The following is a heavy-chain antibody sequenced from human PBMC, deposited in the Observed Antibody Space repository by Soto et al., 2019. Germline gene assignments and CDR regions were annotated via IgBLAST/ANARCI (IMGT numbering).Heavy chain of an antibody. CDR1: GDSIRSGDYF. Sequence: SETLSLTCTVSGDSIRSGDYFWSWSRQSAGKGLQWIGYIYDSGSSYYNPSLKSRVTMSVYTSKNQFSLKLISVTAADTAVYYCSREKGYISGPKNFDYWGQGTLVTVSS. CDR2: IYDSGSS. CDR3: SREKGYISGPKNFDY. V-gene: IGHV4-30-4*08. J-gene: IGHJ4*02. D-gene: IGHD5-12*01.